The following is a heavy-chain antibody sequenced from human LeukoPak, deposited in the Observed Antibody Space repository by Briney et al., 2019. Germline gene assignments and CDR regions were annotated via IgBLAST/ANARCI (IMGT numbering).Heavy chain of an antibody. V-gene: IGHV4-59*01. D-gene: IGHD6-6*01. CDR2: IYYSGST. J-gene: IGHJ6*03. CDR1: GGSISNYY. CDR3: ARVSDSSSNYYYYYYYMDV. Sequence: SETLSLTCTVSGGSISNYYWSWIRQPPGKGLEWIGYIYYSGSTNYNPSLKSRVTISVDTSKNQFSLKLSSVTVADTAVYYCARVSDSSSNYYYYYYYMDVWGKGTTVTVS.